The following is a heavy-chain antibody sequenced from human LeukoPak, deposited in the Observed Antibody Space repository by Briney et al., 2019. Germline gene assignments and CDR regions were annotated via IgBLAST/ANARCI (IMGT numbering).Heavy chain of an antibody. Sequence: EASVKVSCKASGYTFTGNHLHWVRQAPGQGLEWMGWINPNNGGTSFAQNFQGRVTLTRDTSISTAYMELSTLRSDDTAVYYCARGAGPQAFDVWGQGTMVTLST. V-gene: IGHV1-2*02. CDR1: GYTFTGNH. J-gene: IGHJ3*01. CDR2: INPNNGGT. CDR3: ARGAGPQAFDV.